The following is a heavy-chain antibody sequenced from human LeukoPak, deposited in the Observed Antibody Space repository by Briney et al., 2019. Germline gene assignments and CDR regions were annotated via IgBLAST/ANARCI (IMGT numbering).Heavy chain of an antibody. Sequence: ASVKVSCKASGYTFTSYDIKWVRQAPGQGLEWVGWMNPNSGITGYAQRFQGRVTITRNTSISTAYMELSSLGSEDTAVYYCARGRQMTTVTTSPFGYWGQGTLVTVSS. J-gene: IGHJ4*02. CDR1: GYTFTSYD. D-gene: IGHD4-17*01. V-gene: IGHV1-8*03. CDR3: ARGRQMTTVTTSPFGY. CDR2: MNPNSGIT.